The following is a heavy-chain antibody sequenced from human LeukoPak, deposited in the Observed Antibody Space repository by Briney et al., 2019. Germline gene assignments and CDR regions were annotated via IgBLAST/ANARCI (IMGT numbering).Heavy chain of an antibody. V-gene: IGHV3-21*01. Sequence: GGSLRLSCAAPGFTFNTYSMHWVRQAPGKGLEWVSSINSTNTYIYYADSVKGRFTIFRDNAKNSLYLQMNSLRAEDTAVYYCARGNWAEDGYFDYWGQGTLVTVSS. CDR2: INSTNTYI. D-gene: IGHD7-27*01. CDR1: GFTFNTYS. CDR3: ARGNWAEDGYFDY. J-gene: IGHJ4*03.